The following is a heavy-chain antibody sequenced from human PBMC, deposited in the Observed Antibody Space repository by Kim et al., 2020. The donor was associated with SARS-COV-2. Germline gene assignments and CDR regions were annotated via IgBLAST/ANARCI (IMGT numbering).Heavy chain of an antibody. CDR1: GYSFDSYW. J-gene: IGHJ4*02. CDR2: IYPGDSNT. CDR3: ARQLYINRDFDY. V-gene: IGHV5-51*01. Sequence: GESLKISCKGSGYSFDSYWIGWVRQMPGKGLEWMGIIYPGDSNTRYSPSFQGQVTFSADKSISTAYLQWTSLKASDTAIYYCARQLYINRDFDYWGQGTLVTVSS. D-gene: IGHD3-10*01.